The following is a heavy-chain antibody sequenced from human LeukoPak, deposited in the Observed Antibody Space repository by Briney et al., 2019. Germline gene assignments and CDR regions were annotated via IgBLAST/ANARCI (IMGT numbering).Heavy chain of an antibody. CDR1: GFTFDDYA. J-gene: IGHJ6*02. Sequence: PGRSLRLSCAASGFTFDDYAMHWVRQAPGKGLEWVSGISWNSGSIGYADSVKGRFTISRDNAKNSLYLQMNSLRAEDTALYYCARGQNGYCSSTSCYRYYYYGMDVWGQGTTVTVSS. V-gene: IGHV3-9*01. D-gene: IGHD2-2*01. CDR3: ARGQNGYCSSTSCYRYYYYGMDV. CDR2: ISWNSGSI.